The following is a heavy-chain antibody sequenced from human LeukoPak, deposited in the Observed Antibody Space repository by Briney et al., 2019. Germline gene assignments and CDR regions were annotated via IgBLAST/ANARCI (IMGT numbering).Heavy chain of an antibody. Sequence: SQTLSLTCAVSGGSISSGGYSWSWIRQPPEKGLEWIGYIYHSGSTYYNPSLKSRVTISVDRSKNQFSLKLSSVTAADTAVYYCAGDTGRWFDPWGQGTLVTVSS. J-gene: IGHJ5*02. V-gene: IGHV4-30-2*01. CDR2: IYHSGST. CDR1: GGSISSGGYS. CDR3: AGDTGRWFDP. D-gene: IGHD4-11*01.